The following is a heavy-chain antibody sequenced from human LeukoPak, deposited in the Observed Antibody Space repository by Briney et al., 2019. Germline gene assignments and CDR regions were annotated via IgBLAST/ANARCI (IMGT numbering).Heavy chain of an antibody. D-gene: IGHD6-13*01. V-gene: IGHV4-4*07. Sequence: SETLSLTCTVSGGSISSYYWNWIRQPAWKGLEWLGCIYTSGSTNYNPSLKSRVTISVDTSKNQFSLKLTSVTAADTAVYYCARVNFTINRQQLELPIDPWGQGTLVTVSS. CDR2: IYTSGST. CDR3: ARVNFTINRQQLELPIDP. CDR1: GGSISSYY. J-gene: IGHJ5*02.